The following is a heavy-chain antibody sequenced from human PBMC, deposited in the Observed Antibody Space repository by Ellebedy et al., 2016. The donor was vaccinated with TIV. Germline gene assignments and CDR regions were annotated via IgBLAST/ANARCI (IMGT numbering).Heavy chain of an antibody. CDR3: ARIGGGVSGTSFDV. Sequence: AASVKVSCKASGYTFTSYGISWVRQAPGRGLEWMGWLSSYNGNTKYAQKFQGRVTTTTDTSTSTTYMELRGLRSDDTALYYCARIGGGVSGTSFDVWGQGTIVTVSS. V-gene: IGHV1-18*04. D-gene: IGHD3-16*01. CDR1: GYTFTSYG. CDR2: LSSYNGNT. J-gene: IGHJ3*01.